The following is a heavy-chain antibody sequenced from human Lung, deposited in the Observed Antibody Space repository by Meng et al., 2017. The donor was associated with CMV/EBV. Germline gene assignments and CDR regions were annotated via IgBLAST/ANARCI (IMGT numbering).Heavy chain of an antibody. D-gene: IGHD3-10*01. CDR2: FYYGGST. Sequence: SETLSLXCSVSGGSISGYYWSWIRQPPGKGLEWIGYFYYGGSTNYNPSLKSRVTISVDTSKNQFSLKLRTVTAADTAVYYCARDLSGDWFEPWGQGTLV. CDR3: ARDLSGDWFEP. CDR1: GGSISGYY. V-gene: IGHV4-59*12. J-gene: IGHJ5*02.